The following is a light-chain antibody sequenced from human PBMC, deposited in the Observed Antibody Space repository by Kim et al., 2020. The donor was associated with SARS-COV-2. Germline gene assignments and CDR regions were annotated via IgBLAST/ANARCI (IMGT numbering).Light chain of an antibody. J-gene: IGKJ5*01. V-gene: IGKV1-9*01. CDR2: NIS. Sequence: AYVGDRVTDTGRASQVITKFFDWYQQKPGKAPKLLINNISDLQSDVPSRFSGRGSGTEFTLTISSLQPEDFATYYCQQVIDYPITFGQGTRLEIK. CDR1: QVITKF. CDR3: QQVIDYPIT.